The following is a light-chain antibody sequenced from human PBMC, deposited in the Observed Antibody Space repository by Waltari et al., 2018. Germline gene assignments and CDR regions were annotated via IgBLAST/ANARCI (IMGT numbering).Light chain of an antibody. CDR2: EVS. J-gene: IGKJ2*01. V-gene: IGKV2-29*01. Sequence: DIVMTQTPLSLSVTPGQPASISCKSSQSLLHSDGKTYLYWYLHKPGQSPQLLIYEVSSRFSGVPDRFSGSGSGTDFTLTISKLEPEDFAVYYCQQYRSSPTTFGQGTKLEI. CDR1: QSLLHSDGKTY. CDR3: QQYRSSPTT.